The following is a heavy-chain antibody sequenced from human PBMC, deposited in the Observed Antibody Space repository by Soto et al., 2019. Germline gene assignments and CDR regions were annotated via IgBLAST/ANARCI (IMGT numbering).Heavy chain of an antibody. CDR1: GFTFNTAW. CDR3: PTVIVGVGY. J-gene: IGHJ4*02. D-gene: IGHD3-3*02. CDR2: IKRQGEGGAK. V-gene: IGHV3-15*01. Sequence: EVQLVESGGDLVKPGGSLRLSCEASGFTFNTAWMSWVRQAPGKGLEWVGRIKRQGEGGAKDYVAPGKGRFTISRDDSKNTLYLEMNNLKAEDTAVYYCPTVIVGVGYWGQGTRVTVSS.